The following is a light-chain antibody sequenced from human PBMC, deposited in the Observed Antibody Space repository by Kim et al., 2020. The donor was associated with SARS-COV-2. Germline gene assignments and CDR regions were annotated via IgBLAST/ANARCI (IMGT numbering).Light chain of an antibody. J-gene: IGLJ3*02. CDR1: SGHSNYF. CDR3: ETWDSNIQV. CDR2: VEGSGSY. V-gene: IGLV4-60*03. Sequence: QPVLTQSSSASASLGSSVKLTCTLSSGHSNYFIAWHQHQPGKAPRFLMKVEGSGSYNKGGGVPDRFSGSRSGTDRYLIISNLQSEDEADYYCETWDSNIQVFGGGTQLTVL.